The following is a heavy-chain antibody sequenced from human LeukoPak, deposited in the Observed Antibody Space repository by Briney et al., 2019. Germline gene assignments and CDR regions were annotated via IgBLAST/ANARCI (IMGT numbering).Heavy chain of an antibody. J-gene: IGHJ4*02. V-gene: IGHV1-69*13. CDR3: ARTGLGYCGGDCYFDS. D-gene: IGHD2-21*02. CDR1: GYTFTSYG. CDR2: IIPIFGTA. Sequence: SVKVSCKASGYTFTSYGISWVRQAPGQGLEWMGGIIPIFGTANHAQKFQGRVTITADESTSTAYMELSSLRSEDTAVYYCARTGLGYCGGDCYFDSWGQGTLVTVSS.